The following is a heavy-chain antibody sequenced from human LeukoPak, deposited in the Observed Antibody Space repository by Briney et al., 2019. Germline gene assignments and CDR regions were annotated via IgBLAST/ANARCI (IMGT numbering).Heavy chain of an antibody. CDR1: GFTFSSYG. J-gene: IGHJ4*02. CDR3: TREVAWVRMATPDY. CDR2: IRSKAYGGTT. D-gene: IGHD5-24*01. V-gene: IGHV3-49*04. Sequence: PGGSLRLSCAASGFTFSSYGMTRVRQAPGRGLEWVGFIRSKAYGGTTGYAASVKGRFTISRDDSKSIAYLQMNSLKTEDTAVYYCTREVAWVRMATPDYWGQGTLVTVSS.